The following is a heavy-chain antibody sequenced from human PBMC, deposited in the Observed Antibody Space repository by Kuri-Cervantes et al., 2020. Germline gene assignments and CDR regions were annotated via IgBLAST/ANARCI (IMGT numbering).Heavy chain of an antibody. CDR3: AKDHRSVAGRFDY. CDR1: GFTVSSNE. Sequence: GESLKISCAASGFTVSSNEMSWVRQAPGKGLEWVSSISGGSTYYAGSRKGRFTISRDNSKNTLYLQMNSLRAEDTAVYYCAKDHRSVAGRFDYWGQGTLVTVSS. J-gene: IGHJ4*02. V-gene: IGHV3-38-3*01. D-gene: IGHD6-19*01. CDR2: ISGGST.